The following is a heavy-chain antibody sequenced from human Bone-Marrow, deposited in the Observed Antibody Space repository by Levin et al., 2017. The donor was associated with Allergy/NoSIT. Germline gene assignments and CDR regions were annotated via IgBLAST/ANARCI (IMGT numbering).Heavy chain of an antibody. Sequence: SETLSLTCVVSGYSISSGYNWGWIRQSPGKGLEWIGEINHSGGTNYNPSLKSRVTLSLDTSKNQFSLNLNSVTATDTAVYYCARVSKNYYYYYMDVWGKGTTVTVSS. CDR2: INHSGGT. J-gene: IGHJ6*03. CDR3: ARVSKNYYYYYMDV. V-gene: IGHV4-38-2*01. CDR1: GYSISSGYN.